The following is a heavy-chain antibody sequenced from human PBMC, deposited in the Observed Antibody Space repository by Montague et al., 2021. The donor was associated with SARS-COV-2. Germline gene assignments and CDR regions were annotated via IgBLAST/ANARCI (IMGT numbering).Heavy chain of an antibody. D-gene: IGHD2-21*01. Sequence: SLRLSCAASGFIFSSYEMNWVRQAPGKGLEWISYISSSGGGSTKHYTXXVKGRFTISRDNAKNSLYLQMNSLRVEDTAIYYCVRDRDWDDWCGMDVWGQGTTVTVSS. CDR3: VRDRDWDDWCGMDV. V-gene: IGHV3-48*03. J-gene: IGHJ6*02. CDR1: GFIFSSYE. CDR2: ISSSGGGSTK.